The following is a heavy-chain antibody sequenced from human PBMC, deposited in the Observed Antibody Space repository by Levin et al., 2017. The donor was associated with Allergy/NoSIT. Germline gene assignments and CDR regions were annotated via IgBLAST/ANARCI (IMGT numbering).Heavy chain of an antibody. Sequence: RGSGPTLVKPTQTLTLTCTFSGFSLTTSGMCVSWIRQPPGKALEWLARIDWDDDKYYSTSLKTRLTISKDTSKNQVVLTMANMDPVDTATYYCARMRRYYDSSGYGYYFDYWGQGTRVTVSS. V-gene: IGHV2-70*11. CDR1: GFSLTTSGMC. J-gene: IGHJ4*02. CDR2: IDWDDDK. CDR3: ARMRRYYDSSGYGYYFDY. D-gene: IGHD3-22*01.